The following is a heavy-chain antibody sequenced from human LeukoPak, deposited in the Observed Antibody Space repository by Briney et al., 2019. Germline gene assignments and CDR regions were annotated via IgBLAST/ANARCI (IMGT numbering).Heavy chain of an antibody. V-gene: IGHV3-21*01. D-gene: IGHD3-10*01. CDR1: GFTFSSYS. Sequence: GGSLRLSCAASGFTFSSYSMNWVRQAPGKGLEWVSFISSSSSYIYYADSVKGRFTISRDNAENSLYLQMNSLSAEDTAVYYCARGEYGSGSYHIDYWGQGTLVTVSS. CDR3: ARGEYGSGSYHIDY. CDR2: ISSSSSYI. J-gene: IGHJ4*02.